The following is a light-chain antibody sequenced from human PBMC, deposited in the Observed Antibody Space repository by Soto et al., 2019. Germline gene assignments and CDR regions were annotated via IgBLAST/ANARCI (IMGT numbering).Light chain of an antibody. J-gene: IGLJ1*01. CDR1: SSNIGAGYD. V-gene: IGLV1-40*01. CDR3: QSYDSSLSGV. Sequence: VLTQPPSVSGAPGQRVTISCTGSSSNIGAGYDVHWYQQLPGTAPKVLIYGNSNRPSGVPDRFSGSKSGTSASLAITGLQAEDEADYYCQSYDSSLSGVFGTGTKVTVL. CDR2: GNS.